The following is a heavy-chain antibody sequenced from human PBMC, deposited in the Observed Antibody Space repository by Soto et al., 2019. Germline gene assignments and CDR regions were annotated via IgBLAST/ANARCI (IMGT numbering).Heavy chain of an antibody. D-gene: IGHD3-10*01. V-gene: IGHV1-8*01. CDR2: MEPSSGKT. J-gene: IGHJ4*02. Sequence: ASVKVSCKASGYSFTSLDINWVRQTTGQGLEWMGWMEPSSGKTGYAQRFQDRVTMTRDTSINTAYMELRSLTSDDTAFYYCARGVTAGVDYWGQGXLVTVSS. CDR1: GYSFTSLD. CDR3: ARGVTAGVDY.